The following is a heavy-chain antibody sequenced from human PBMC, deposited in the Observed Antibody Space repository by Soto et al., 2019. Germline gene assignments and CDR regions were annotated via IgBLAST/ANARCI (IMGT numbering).Heavy chain of an antibody. CDR1: GFTFSSYA. J-gene: IGHJ4*02. D-gene: IGHD5-12*01. CDR3: AKPESDSGFEI. Sequence: GGSLRLSCAASGFTFSSYAMSWVRQAPGKGLEWVSAISGSGGSTYYADSVKGRFTISRYNSKNTLYLQMNSLRADDTDVYYCAKPESDSGFEIWGQGTLVTVSS. CDR2: ISGSGGST. V-gene: IGHV3-23*01.